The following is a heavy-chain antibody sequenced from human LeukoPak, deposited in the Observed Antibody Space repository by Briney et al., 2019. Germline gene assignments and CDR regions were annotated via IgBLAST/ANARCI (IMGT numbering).Heavy chain of an antibody. V-gene: IGHV4-61*01. CDR1: GGSVSSSSYY. CDR3: ARVEREFGP. D-gene: IGHD1-1*01. J-gene: IGHJ5*02. Sequence: SETLSLTCSVSGGSVSSSSYYWSWIRQPPGKGLEWIGYIYYSGSTNYNPSLKSRVTISVDTSKNQFSLKLSSVTAADTAVYYCARVEREFGPWGQGTLVTVSS. CDR2: IYYSGST.